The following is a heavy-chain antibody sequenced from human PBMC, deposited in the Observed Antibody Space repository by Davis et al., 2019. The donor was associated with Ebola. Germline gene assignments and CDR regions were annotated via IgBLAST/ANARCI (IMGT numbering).Heavy chain of an antibody. J-gene: IGHJ6*02. V-gene: IGHV3-30*18. Sequence: GGSLRLSCAASGFTFSSYGMHWVRQAPGKGLEWVAVISYEGSNKYYADSVKGRFTISRDNSKNTLYLQMNSLRAEDTAVYYCAKAHEGWELYYYYGMDVWGQGTTVTVSS. CDR1: GFTFSSYG. CDR2: ISYEGSNK. CDR3: AKAHEGWELYYYYGMDV. D-gene: IGHD1-26*01.